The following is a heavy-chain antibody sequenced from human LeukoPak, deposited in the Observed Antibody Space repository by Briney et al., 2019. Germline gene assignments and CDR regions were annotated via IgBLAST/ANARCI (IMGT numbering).Heavy chain of an antibody. J-gene: IGHJ6*02. CDR1: GFTFDDYG. CDR2: INSKTDGGTT. D-gene: IGHD2-15*01. V-gene: IGHV3-15*01. CDR3: TTHFSGGRCSYGMDV. Sequence: GESLRLSCAASGFTFDDYGMSWVRQAPGKGLEWVGLINSKTDGGTTESAAPVKGIFTISRDDSKNTLYLQMNSLKTEDTAVYYCTTHFSGGRCSYGMDVWGQGTTVTVSS.